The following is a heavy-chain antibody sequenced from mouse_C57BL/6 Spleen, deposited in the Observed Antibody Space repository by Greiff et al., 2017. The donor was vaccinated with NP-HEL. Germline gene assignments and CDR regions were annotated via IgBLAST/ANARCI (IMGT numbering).Heavy chain of an antibody. J-gene: IGHJ1*03. CDR1: GYTFTDYY. D-gene: IGHD2-5*01. CDR3: ARGGSNYGFDV. V-gene: IGHV1-76*01. CDR2: IYPGSGNT. Sequence: QVQLQQSGAELARPGASVKLSCKASGYTFTDYYINWVKQRPGQGLEWIARIYPGSGNTYYNEKFKGKATLTAEKSSSTAYMQLSSLTSEDSAVYFCARGGSNYGFDVWGTGTTVTVSS.